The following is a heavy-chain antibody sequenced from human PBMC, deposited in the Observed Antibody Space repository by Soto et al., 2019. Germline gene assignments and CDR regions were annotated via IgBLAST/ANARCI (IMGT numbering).Heavy chain of an antibody. Sequence: SETLSLTCTVSGGSISSYYWSWILQPAGKGLEWIGRIYTSGSTNYNPSLKSRVTTSVDTSKNQFSLKLSSVTAADTAVYYCARDRDYYDSSGYGPAWSGMDVWGQGTTVTVSS. V-gene: IGHV4-4*07. CDR2: IYTSGST. CDR1: GGSISSYY. CDR3: ARDRDYYDSSGYGPAWSGMDV. D-gene: IGHD3-22*01. J-gene: IGHJ6*02.